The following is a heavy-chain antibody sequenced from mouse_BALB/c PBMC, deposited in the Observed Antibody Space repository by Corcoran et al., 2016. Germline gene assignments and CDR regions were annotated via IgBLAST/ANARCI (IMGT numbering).Heavy chain of an antibody. V-gene: IGHV1S136*01. Sequence: EVQLQQSGPELVKPGASVKMSCKASGYTFTSYVMHWVKQKPGQGREWIGYINPYNDGTKYNEKFKGKATLTSDKSCSTAYMELSSLTSEDSAVYYCSRGHYGYGWGFAYWGQGTLVTVSA. J-gene: IGHJ3*01. CDR3: SRGHYGYGWGFAY. D-gene: IGHD2-2*01. CDR1: GYTFTSYV. CDR2: INPYNDGT.